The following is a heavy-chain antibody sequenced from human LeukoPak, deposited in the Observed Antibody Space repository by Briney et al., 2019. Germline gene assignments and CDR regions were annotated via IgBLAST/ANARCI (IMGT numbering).Heavy chain of an antibody. V-gene: IGHV3-7*01. CDR1: GFTFSSYW. D-gene: IGHD3-10*01. CDR3: ARDRSGSGSYSRY. J-gene: IGHJ4*02. CDR2: IKQDGSEK. Sequence: PGGSLRLSCAASGFTFSSYWMSWVRQAPGKGLEWVANIKQDGSEKYYEDSVKGRFTISRDNAKNSLYLQMNSLRAEDTAVYYCARDRSGSGSYSRYWGQGTLVTVSS.